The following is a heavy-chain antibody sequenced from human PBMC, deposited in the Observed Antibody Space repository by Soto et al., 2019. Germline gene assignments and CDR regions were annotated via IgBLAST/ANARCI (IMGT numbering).Heavy chain of an antibody. CDR3: ARGIEIGIVVVPAAMPDAFDI. V-gene: IGHV3-7*01. J-gene: IGHJ3*02. CDR2: IKQDGSEK. D-gene: IGHD2-2*01. CDR1: GFTFSSYW. Sequence: EVQLVESGGGLVQPGGSLRLSCAASGFTFSSYWMSWVRQAPGKGLEWVANIKQDGSEKYYVDSVKGRFTISRDNAKNSLYLQINSLRAEDTAVYYCARGIEIGIVVVPAAMPDAFDIWGQGTMVTVSS.